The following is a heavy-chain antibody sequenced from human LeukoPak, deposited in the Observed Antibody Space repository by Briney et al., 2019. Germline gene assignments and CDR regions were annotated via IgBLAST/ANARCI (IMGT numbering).Heavy chain of an antibody. CDR1: GYTFTSYA. Sequence: ASVKVSCKASGYTFTSYAMHWVRQAPGQRLEWMGWINAGNGNTKYSQEFQGRVTITRDTSASTAYMELSSLSSEDTAVYYCAAWFYYGSGTYYNRDSWGQGTLVTVSS. CDR2: INAGNGNT. J-gene: IGHJ4*02. V-gene: IGHV1-3*03. D-gene: IGHD3-10*01. CDR3: AAWFYYGSGTYYNRDS.